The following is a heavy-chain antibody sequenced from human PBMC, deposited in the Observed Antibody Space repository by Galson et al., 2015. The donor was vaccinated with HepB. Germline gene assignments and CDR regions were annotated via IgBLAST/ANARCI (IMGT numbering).Heavy chain of an antibody. D-gene: IGHD1-26*01. V-gene: IGHV1-18*01. CDR2: ISAYNGNT. Sequence: SVKVSCKASGYTFTSYGISWMRQAPGQGLEWMGWISAYNGNTNYAQKLQGRVTMTTDTSTSTAYMELRSLRSDDTAVYYCASALQERWELPQGDAFDVWGQGTMVTVSS. CDR3: ASALQERWELPQGDAFDV. CDR1: GYTFTSYG. J-gene: IGHJ3*01.